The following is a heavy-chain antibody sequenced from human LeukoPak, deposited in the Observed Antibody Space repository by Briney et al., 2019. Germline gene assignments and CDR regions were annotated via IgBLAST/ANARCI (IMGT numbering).Heavy chain of an antibody. CDR2: IYPDNSDA. CDR3: ATYAGSYSKYFQH. D-gene: IGHD3-10*01. Sequence: GESLKISCQGSGNSFTRYWIGWVRQMPGKGLEWMGIIYPDNSDARYRPPFQGQVTISADKSISTAYLQWSSLKASDTAMYFCATYAGSYSKYFQHWGQGTLVTVSS. J-gene: IGHJ1*01. V-gene: IGHV5-51*01. CDR1: GNSFTRYW.